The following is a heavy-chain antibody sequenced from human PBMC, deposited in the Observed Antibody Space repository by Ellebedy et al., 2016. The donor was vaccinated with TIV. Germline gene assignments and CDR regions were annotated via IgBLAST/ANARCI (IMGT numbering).Heavy chain of an antibody. V-gene: IGHV3-7*01. J-gene: IGHJ3*02. CDR3: ATDGSYGDYRSPAHAFVI. CDR1: GFSFRNYW. CDR2: INQGGSEK. Sequence: GESLKISCAASGFSFRNYWMSWLCQAPGKGLEWVANINQGGSEKYYVDSVKGRFTISRDNAKNSLYLQMNSLRVEDTSVYYCATDGSYGDYRSPAHAFVIWGQGTMVTVSS. D-gene: IGHD4-17*01.